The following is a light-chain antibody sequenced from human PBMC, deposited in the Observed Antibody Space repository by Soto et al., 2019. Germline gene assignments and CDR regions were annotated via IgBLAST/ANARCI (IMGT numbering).Light chain of an antibody. CDR3: CSYAGGSTLV. V-gene: IGLV2-23*01. Sequence: QSVLTQPASVSGSPGQSITISCTGTSSDVGSYNLVSWYQQHPGKAPKLMIYESSKRPSGVSNRFSGSKSGSSASLTISGLQAEDESDYYCCSYAGGSTLVFGGGTKLTVL. CDR1: SSDVGSYNL. J-gene: IGLJ2*01. CDR2: ESS.